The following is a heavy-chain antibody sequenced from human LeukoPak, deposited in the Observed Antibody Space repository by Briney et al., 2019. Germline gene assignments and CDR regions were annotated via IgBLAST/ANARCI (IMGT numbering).Heavy chain of an antibody. J-gene: IGHJ4*02. CDR2: ISGSGGST. Sequence: GGSLRLSCAASGFTFSSYAMSWVRQAPGKGLEWVSAISGSGGSTYYADSVKGRFTISRDNSKNTLYLQVNSLRAEDTAVYYCAKDLNYYDSSGYYPPSNYFDYWGQGTLVTVSS. CDR3: AKDLNYYDSSGYYPPSNYFDY. V-gene: IGHV3-23*01. CDR1: GFTFSSYA. D-gene: IGHD3-22*01.